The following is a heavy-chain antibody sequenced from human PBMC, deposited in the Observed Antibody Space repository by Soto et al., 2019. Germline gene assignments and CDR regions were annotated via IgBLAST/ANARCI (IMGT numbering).Heavy chain of an antibody. CDR1: GFTFNTYT. D-gene: IGHD4-17*01. Sequence: EVQLVESGGGLVKPGGSLRLSCAASGFTFNTYTMNWVRQAPGKGLEWVSSISSSSNYIYYADSVKGRFTISRDNAKNSVSLQMSSLRAEDTAVYYCARGYGPPYYWCQGTLVTVSS. J-gene: IGHJ4*02. CDR3: ARGYGPPYY. V-gene: IGHV3-21*02. CDR2: ISSSSNYI.